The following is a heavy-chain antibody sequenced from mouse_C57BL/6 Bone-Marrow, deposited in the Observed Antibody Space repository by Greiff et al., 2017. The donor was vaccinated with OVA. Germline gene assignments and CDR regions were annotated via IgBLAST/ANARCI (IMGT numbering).Heavy chain of an antibody. Sequence: EVQVVESGPGLVKPSQSLSLTCSVTGYSITSGYYWNWIRQFPGNKLEWMGYISYDGSNNYNPSLKNRISITRDTSKNQFFLKLNSVTTEDTATYYCARGSWDDWFAYWGQGTLVTVSA. D-gene: IGHD4-1*01. V-gene: IGHV3-6*01. CDR3: ARGSWDDWFAY. J-gene: IGHJ3*01. CDR1: GYSITSGYY. CDR2: ISYDGSN.